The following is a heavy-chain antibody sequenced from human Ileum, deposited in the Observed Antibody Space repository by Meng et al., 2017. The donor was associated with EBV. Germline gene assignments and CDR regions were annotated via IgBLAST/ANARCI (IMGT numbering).Heavy chain of an antibody. CDR1: GFTFSSYW. J-gene: IGHJ4*02. CDR3: VRDGDNWNFDY. D-gene: IGHD1-20*01. V-gene: IGHV3-74*01. CDR2: INGDGSGS. Sequence: EGQLVASGGGLVQPGGSLRLSCAASGFTFSSYWMHWVRQAPGKGLLWVSRINGDGSGSNYADSVKGRFTISRDNAKNTLSLQMNSLRAEDTAVYYCVRDGDNWNFDYWGQGTLVTVSS.